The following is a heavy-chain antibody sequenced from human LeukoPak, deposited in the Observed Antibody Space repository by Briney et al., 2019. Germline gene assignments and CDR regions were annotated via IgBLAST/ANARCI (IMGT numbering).Heavy chain of an antibody. CDR3: AELGITMIGSV. D-gene: IGHD3-10*02. CDR1: GFTFSSYG. V-gene: IGHV3-23*01. CDR2: ISGSGGST. Sequence: PGGTLRLSCAASGFTFSSYGMSWVRQAPGKGLEWVSAISGSGGSTYYADSVKGRFTISRDNAKNSLYLQMNSLRAEDTAVYYCAELGITMIGSVWGKGTTVTISS. J-gene: IGHJ6*04.